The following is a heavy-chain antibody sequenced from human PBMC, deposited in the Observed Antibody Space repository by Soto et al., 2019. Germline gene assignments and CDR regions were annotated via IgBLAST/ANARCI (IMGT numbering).Heavy chain of an antibody. V-gene: IGHV4-39*01. CDR1: GCSISSSSYY. J-gene: IGHJ4*02. D-gene: IGHD2-15*01. CDR3: ARHIVVVVAATRGLGFDY. Sequence: SETLSLTCTVSGCSISSSSYYWGWIRQPPGKGLEWIGSIYYSGSTYYNPSLKSRVTISVDTSKNQFSLKLSSVTAADTAVYYCARHIVVVVAATRGLGFDYWGQGTLVTVSS. CDR2: IYYSGST.